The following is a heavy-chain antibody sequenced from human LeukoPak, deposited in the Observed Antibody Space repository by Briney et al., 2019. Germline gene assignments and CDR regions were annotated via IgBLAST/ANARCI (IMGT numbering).Heavy chain of an antibody. CDR1: GGTFSSYA. Sequence: ASVKVSCKASGGTFSSYAISWVRQAPGQGLEWMGWINPNSGGTNYAQKFQGRVTMTRDTSISTAYMELSRLRSDDTAVYYCALLQLWIPVDYWGQGTLVTVSS. J-gene: IGHJ4*02. D-gene: IGHD5-18*01. V-gene: IGHV1-2*02. CDR3: ALLQLWIPVDY. CDR2: INPNSGGT.